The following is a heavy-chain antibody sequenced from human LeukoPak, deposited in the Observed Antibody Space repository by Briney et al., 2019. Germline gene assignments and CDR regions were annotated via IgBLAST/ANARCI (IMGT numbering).Heavy chain of an antibody. D-gene: IGHD6-25*01. CDR1: GYTFTGYY. Sequence: ASVKVSCKASGYTFTGYYMHWVRQAPGQGLEWMGWINPNSGGTNYAQKFQGRVTMTRDTSISTAYMELSRLRSDDMAVYYCARVRAAADTYGMDVWGQGTTVTVSS. J-gene: IGHJ6*02. V-gene: IGHV1-2*02. CDR3: ARVRAAADTYGMDV. CDR2: INPNSGGT.